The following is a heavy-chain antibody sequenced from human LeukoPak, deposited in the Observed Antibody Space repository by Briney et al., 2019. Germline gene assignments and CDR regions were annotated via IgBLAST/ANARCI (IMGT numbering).Heavy chain of an antibody. CDR2: INPSGGST. J-gene: IGHJ4*02. D-gene: IGHD4-23*01. CDR3: ARDLSTVVTAPHDY. CDR1: GYSFTTYY. Sequence: ASVKVSCKASGYSFTTYYIHWVRLAPGQGLEWMGVINPSGGSTRYEQKFQGRVTMTRDMSTSTAYMELRSLRSDDTAVYYCARDLSTVVTAPHDYWGQGTLVTVSS. V-gene: IGHV1-46*01.